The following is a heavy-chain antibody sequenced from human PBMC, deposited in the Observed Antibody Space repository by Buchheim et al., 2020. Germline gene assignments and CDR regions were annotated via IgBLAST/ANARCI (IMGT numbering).Heavy chain of an antibody. CDR1: GFTFSSYA. Sequence: EAQLLESGGGLVQPGGSLRLSCAASGFTFSSYAMSWVRQAPGKGLEWVSAISGSGGSTYYADSVKGRITISRANSKNTLYLQMNSLRAEYTPGYYCAIDVLLEWLYRSDYWGQGTL. CDR3: AIDVLLEWLYRSDY. J-gene: IGHJ4*02. CDR2: ISGSGGST. D-gene: IGHD3-3*01. V-gene: IGHV3-23*01.